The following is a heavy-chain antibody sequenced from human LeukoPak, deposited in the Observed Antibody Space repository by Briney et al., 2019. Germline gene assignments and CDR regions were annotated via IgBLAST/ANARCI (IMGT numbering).Heavy chain of an antibody. D-gene: IGHD2-2*01. J-gene: IGHJ5*02. CDR3: ARAPYCSSTSCYWFYNWFDP. Sequence: GASVKVSCKASGYTFTSYDINWVRQAPGQGLEWMGWINPNSGGTNYALKFQGRVTMTRDTSISTAYMELSRLRSDDTAVYYCARAPYCSSTSCYWFYNWFDPWGQGTLVTVSS. CDR2: INPNSGGT. V-gene: IGHV1-2*02. CDR1: GYTFTSYD.